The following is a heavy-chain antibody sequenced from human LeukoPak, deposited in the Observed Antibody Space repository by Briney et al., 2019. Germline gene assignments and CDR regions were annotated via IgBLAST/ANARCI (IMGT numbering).Heavy chain of an antibody. D-gene: IGHD3-10*01. CDR3: ARGLPLPTVHYGSGGSGFDY. Sequence: SETLSLTCAVYGGSFSGYYWSWIRQPPGKGLEWIGEINHSGSTNYNPSLKSRVTIPVDTSKNQFSLKLSSVTAADTAVYYCARGLPLPTVHYGSGGSGFDYWGQGTLVTVSS. V-gene: IGHV4-34*01. CDR2: INHSGST. CDR1: GGSFSGYY. J-gene: IGHJ4*02.